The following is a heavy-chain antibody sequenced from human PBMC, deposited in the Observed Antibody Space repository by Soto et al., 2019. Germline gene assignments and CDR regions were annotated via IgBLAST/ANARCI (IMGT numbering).Heavy chain of an antibody. Sequence: PGGSLRLSCAASGFRFSGYAMSWVRQAPGRGLEWVSTITASGGRTDYTDSVKGRFTVSRDNSKNTVYLQMNILRAEDTAIYYCAKDRTSGSSFSDCWGQGTLVTVSS. V-gene: IGHV3-23*01. CDR1: GFRFSGYA. D-gene: IGHD1-26*01. CDR3: AKDRTSGSSFSDC. J-gene: IGHJ4*02. CDR2: ITASGGRT.